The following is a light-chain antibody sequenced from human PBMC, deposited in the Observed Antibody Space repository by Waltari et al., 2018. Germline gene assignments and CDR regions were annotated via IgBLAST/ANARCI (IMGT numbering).Light chain of an antibody. CDR3: LQDYTFPRT. Sequence: AIPMTQSPSSLSASVGDRVTITCRASQAIRNELSWFQQKPGKAPKLLIYGASTLQSGVSSRFSGSGSGTDFTLAISSLQPEDFATYYCLQDYTFPRTFGQGTKVEIK. CDR2: GAS. J-gene: IGKJ1*01. CDR1: QAIRNE. V-gene: IGKV1-6*01.